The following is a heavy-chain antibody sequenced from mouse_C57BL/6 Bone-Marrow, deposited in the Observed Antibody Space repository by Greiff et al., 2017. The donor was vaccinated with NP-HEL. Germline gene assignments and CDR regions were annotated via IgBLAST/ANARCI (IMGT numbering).Heavy chain of an antibody. J-gene: IGHJ2*01. D-gene: IGHD2-1*01. V-gene: IGHV8-8*01. CDR1: GFSLSTFGMG. Sequence: QVTLKESGPGILQPSQTLSLTCSFSGFSLSTFGMGVGWIRQPSGKGLEWLAHIWWDDDKYYNPALKSRLTISKDTSKNQVFLKIAKVDTADTATYYCARIVYVNYLYYFDYWGQGTTLTVSS. CDR3: ARIVYVNYLYYFDY. CDR2: IWWDDDK.